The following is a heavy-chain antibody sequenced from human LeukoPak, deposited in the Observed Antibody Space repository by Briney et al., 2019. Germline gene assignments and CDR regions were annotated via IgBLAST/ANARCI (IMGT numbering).Heavy chain of an antibody. V-gene: IGHV1-69*06. Sequence: GASVKVSCKASGGTFSSYAISWVRQAPGQGLEWMGGIIPIFGTANCAQKFQGRVTITADKSTSTAYMELSSLRSEDTAVYYCARGGPRQVDLGSDYYGSVPPFDYWGQGTLVTVSS. CDR2: IIPIFGTA. CDR1: GGTFSSYA. D-gene: IGHD3-10*01. J-gene: IGHJ4*02. CDR3: ARGGPRQVDLGSDYYGSVPPFDY.